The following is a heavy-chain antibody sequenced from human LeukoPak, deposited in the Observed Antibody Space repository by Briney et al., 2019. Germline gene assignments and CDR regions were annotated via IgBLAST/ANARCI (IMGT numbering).Heavy chain of an antibody. D-gene: IGHD3-10*01. Sequence: ASVKVSCKASGYTFTGCYMHWVRQAPGQGLEWMGWINPNSGGTNYAQKFQGRVTMTRDTSISTAYMELSRLRSDDTAVYYCARDRVLLWFGEFPDAFDIWGQGTMVTVSS. J-gene: IGHJ3*02. CDR2: INPNSGGT. V-gene: IGHV1-2*02. CDR1: GYTFTGCY. CDR3: ARDRVLLWFGEFPDAFDI.